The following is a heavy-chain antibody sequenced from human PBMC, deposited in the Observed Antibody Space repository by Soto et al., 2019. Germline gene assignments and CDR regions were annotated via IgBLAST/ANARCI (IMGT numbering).Heavy chain of an antibody. D-gene: IGHD2-15*01. CDR1: GYTFTDYG. Sequence: ASVKVSCKGSGYTFTDYGILWLRQAPGQGLEWMGWISIYYGYTDYSQKLQGRVNMTRDISKRTAYMELTSLRYEDTAVYYCAILPSEKYEYDYWGQGTPVTVSS. J-gene: IGHJ4*02. V-gene: IGHV1-18*01. CDR3: AILPSEKYEYDY. CDR2: ISIYYGYT.